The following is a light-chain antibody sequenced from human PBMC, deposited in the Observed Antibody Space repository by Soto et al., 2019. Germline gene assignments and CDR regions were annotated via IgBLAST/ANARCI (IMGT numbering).Light chain of an antibody. CDR1: QTIGRY. CDR3: QQSFITPYT. V-gene: IGKV1-39*01. Sequence: DIQMTQSPSSLSASGGDRVTITCRASQTIGRYLNWYQQQPWKAPKLLIYAGSNLQSGVPSRFSGTGSGTDFTLTISSLQPEDFATYYGQQSFITPYTFGQGTRVEIK. CDR2: AGS. J-gene: IGKJ2*01.